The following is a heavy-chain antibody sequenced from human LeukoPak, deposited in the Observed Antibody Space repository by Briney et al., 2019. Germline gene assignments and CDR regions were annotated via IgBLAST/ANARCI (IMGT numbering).Heavy chain of an antibody. V-gene: IGHV1-18*01. D-gene: IGHD3-22*01. Sequence: ASVKVSCKASGYTFTSYGISWVRQAPGQGLEWMGWISAYNGNTNYAQKLQGRVTMTTDTSTSTAYMELRSLRSDDTAVYYCARDSAADYYDSSGYYFDYWGQGTLVTVSS. CDR3: ARDSAADYYDSSGYYFDY. CDR2: ISAYNGNT. CDR1: GYTFTSYG. J-gene: IGHJ4*02.